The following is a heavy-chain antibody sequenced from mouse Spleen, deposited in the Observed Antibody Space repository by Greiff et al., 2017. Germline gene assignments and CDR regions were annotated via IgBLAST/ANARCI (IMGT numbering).Heavy chain of an antibody. V-gene: IGHV3-6*01. CDR1: GYSITSGYY. CDR3: AREGRQLGLGAMDY. CDR2: ISYDGSN. Sequence: ESGPGLVKPSQSLSLTCSVTGYSITSGYYWNWIRQFPGNKLEWMGYISYDGSNNYNPSLKNRISITRDTSKNQFFLKLNSVTTEDTATYYCAREGRQLGLGAMDYWGQGTSVTVSS. D-gene: IGHD3-2*01. J-gene: IGHJ4*01.